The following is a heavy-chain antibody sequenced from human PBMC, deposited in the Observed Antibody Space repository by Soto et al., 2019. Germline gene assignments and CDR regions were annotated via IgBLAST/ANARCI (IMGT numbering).Heavy chain of an antibody. J-gene: IGHJ6*03. D-gene: IGHD2-15*01. CDR2: VIPLLDAS. V-gene: IGHV1-69*08. CDR3: ASGKSQMTQDRMGFYYYMDV. Sequence: QVQLVQSGAEVKKPGSSVRISCAASGATFNDYTFTWVRRAPGQGLEWMGRVIPLLDASNYAEKFHDSVTITADRSTSTVYMELSGLKSEDSAIYYCASGKSQMTQDRMGFYYYMDVWGKGTTVTVSS. CDR1: GATFNDYT.